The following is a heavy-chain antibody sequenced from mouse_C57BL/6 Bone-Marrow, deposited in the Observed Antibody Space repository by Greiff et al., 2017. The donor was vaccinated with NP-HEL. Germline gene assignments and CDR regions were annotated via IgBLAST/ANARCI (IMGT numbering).Heavy chain of an antibody. CDR2: IYPRSGNT. Sequence: QVQLKQSGAELARPGASVKLSCKASGYTFTSYGISWVKQRTGQGLEWIGEIYPRSGNTYYNEKFKGKATLTADKSSSTAYMELRSLTSEDSAVYCCARGDLIYYYGSSSAWFAYWGQGTLVTVSA. J-gene: IGHJ3*01. D-gene: IGHD1-1*01. CDR3: ARGDLIYYYGSSSAWFAY. V-gene: IGHV1-81*01. CDR1: GYTFTSYG.